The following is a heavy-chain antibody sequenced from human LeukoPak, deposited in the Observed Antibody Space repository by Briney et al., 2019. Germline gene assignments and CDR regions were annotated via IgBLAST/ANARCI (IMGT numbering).Heavy chain of an antibody. Sequence: SETLALTCAVYGRSFSGYYWSWIRQPPGKGLELIGEINHSGSTNYSPSLKSRVTISVDTSKNQFSLKLSSVTAADTAVYYCARLGGYYDILTGYYYYYYMDVWGKGTTVTISS. V-gene: IGHV4-34*01. CDR3: ARLGGYYDILTGYYYYYYMDV. J-gene: IGHJ6*03. CDR2: INHSGST. CDR1: GRSFSGYY. D-gene: IGHD3-9*01.